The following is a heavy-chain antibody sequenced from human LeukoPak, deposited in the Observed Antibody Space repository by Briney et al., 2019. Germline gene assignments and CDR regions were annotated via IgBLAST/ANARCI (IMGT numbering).Heavy chain of an antibody. D-gene: IGHD3-10*01. J-gene: IGHJ4*02. V-gene: IGHV4-59*08. CDR2: IYYSGST. Sequence: GSLRLSCAASGFTFRSYGMHWVRQAPGKGLEWIGYIYYSGSTNYNPSLKSRVTISVDTSKNQFSLKLSSVTAADTAVYYCARHEKLGQFDYWGQGTLVTVSS. CDR3: ARHEKLGQFDY. CDR1: GFTFRSYG.